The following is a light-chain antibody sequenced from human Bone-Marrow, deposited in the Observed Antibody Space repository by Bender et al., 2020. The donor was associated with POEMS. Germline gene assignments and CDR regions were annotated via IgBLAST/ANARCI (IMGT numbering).Light chain of an antibody. CDR3: SSYTSTTPV. CDR2: EGS. J-gene: IGLJ2*01. CDR1: SSDVGSYNL. V-gene: IGLV2-14*02. Sequence: QSVLTQPPSASGSPGQSITISCTGTSSDVGSYNLVSWYQHHPGKAPKLMIFEGSKRPSGVSDRFSGSKSDNTAFLTISGLQADDEAHYFCSSYTSTTPVFGGGTKLTVL.